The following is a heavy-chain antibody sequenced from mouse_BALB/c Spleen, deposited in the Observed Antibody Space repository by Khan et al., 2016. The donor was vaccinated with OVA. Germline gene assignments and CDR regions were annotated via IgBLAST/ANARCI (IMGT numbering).Heavy chain of an antibody. J-gene: IGHJ3*01. D-gene: IGHD3-3*01. Sequence: EVQLQESGPGLVKPSQSLSLTCSVTGYSITSGYYWNWIRQFPGNKLEWMGYITSGGSFNYNPSLKNRISFTRDTSNNQSFLKLNSVTPEDTATYYCARAGRWFDYWGQGTLVTVSA. V-gene: IGHV3-6*02. CDR2: ITSGGSF. CDR1: GYSITSGYY. CDR3: ARAGRWFDY.